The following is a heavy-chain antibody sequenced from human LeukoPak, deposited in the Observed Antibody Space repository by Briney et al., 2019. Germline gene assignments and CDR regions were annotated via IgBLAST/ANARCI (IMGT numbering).Heavy chain of an antibody. CDR2: IYYSGST. CDR1: GGSISSHY. Sequence: PSETLSLTCTVSGGSISSHYWSWIRQPPGKGLEWIGYIYYSGSTNYNPPLKSRVTISVDTSKNQFSLKLSSVTAADTAVYYCAGELGYWGQGTLVTVSS. CDR3: AGELGY. J-gene: IGHJ4*02. V-gene: IGHV4-59*11.